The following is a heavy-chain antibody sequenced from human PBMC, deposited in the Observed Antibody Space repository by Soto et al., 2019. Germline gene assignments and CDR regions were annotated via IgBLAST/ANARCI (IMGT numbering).Heavy chain of an antibody. Sequence: ASETLFLTRTVSGWSISSYYWSWVRQPPGKGLEWIGYIYYSGSTNYNPSLKSRVTISVDTSKNQFSLKLSSVTAADTAVYYCARTDSGTYGDHFDYWGQGTLVTVSS. J-gene: IGHJ4*02. D-gene: IGHD1-26*01. V-gene: IGHV4-59*01. CDR1: GWSISSYY. CDR2: IYYSGST. CDR3: ARTDSGTYGDHFDY.